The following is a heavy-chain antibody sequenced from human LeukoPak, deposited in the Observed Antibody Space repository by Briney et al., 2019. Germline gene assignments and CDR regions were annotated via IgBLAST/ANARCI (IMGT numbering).Heavy chain of an antibody. CDR3: ASGPSRGGKWFDP. CDR1: GGSISSSSYY. J-gene: IGHJ5*02. Sequence: PSETLSLTCTVSGGSISSSSYYWGWIRQPPGKGLEWIGSIYYSGSTYYNPSLKSRVTISVDTSKNQFSLKLSSVTAADTAVYYCASGPSRGGKWFDPWGQGTLVTVSS. CDR2: IYYSGST. V-gene: IGHV4-39*07. D-gene: IGHD3-10*01.